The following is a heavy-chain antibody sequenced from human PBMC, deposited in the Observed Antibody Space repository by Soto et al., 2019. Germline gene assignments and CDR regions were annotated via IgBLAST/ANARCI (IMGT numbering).Heavy chain of an antibody. J-gene: IGHJ6*02. Sequence: PGESLKISCKGSGYNFTSYWISWVRQMPGKGLEWMGRIDPSDSYTNYSPSFQGHVTISADKSISTAYLQWSSLKASDTAMYYCARHQMGATYYYYYGMDVWGQGTTVTVSS. CDR3: ARHQMGATYYYYYGMDV. CDR1: GYNFTSYW. V-gene: IGHV5-10-1*01. D-gene: IGHD1-26*01. CDR2: IDPSDSYT.